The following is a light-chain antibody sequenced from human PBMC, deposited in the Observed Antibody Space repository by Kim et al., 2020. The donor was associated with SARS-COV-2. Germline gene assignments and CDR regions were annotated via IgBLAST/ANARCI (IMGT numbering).Light chain of an antibody. CDR1: QSITTY. J-gene: IGKJ4*01. CDR2: AAS. CDR3: QQSHSTPLLT. Sequence: IQMTQSPSSLAASVGDRVTIACRASQSITTYLNWYQHKPGKAPKLLIYAASTLQSGVPSRFSGSGSGTDFTLTISSLQPEDFATYYCQQSHSTPLLTFGGGTKVDIK. V-gene: IGKV1-39*01.